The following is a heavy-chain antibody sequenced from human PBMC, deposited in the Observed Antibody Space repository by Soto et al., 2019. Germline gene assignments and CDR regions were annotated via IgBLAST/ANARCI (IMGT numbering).Heavy chain of an antibody. CDR2: IGTAGDT. V-gene: IGHV3-13*04. J-gene: IGHJ4*02. CDR1: GFTFSYYA. CDR3: ARAAEFCSSTSCPMGVDY. Sequence: GGSLRLSCAASGFTFSYYAMSWVRQAPGKGLEWVSGIGTAGDTYYPGSVKGRFTISRENAKNSLYLQMNSLRAGDTAVYYCARAAEFCSSTSCPMGVDYWGQGTLVTVSS. D-gene: IGHD2-2*01.